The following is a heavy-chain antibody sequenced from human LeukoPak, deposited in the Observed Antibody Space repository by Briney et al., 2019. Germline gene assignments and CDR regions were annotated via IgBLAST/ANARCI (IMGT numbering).Heavy chain of an antibody. Sequence: GGSLRLSCAPSGFTLTDYYMSWLRQAPGKGLEWVSHISSSGSTIYYADSVKGRFTISRDNAKNSLYLQMNSLRVDDTAVYYCARDCRRGDWGDYWGQGTLVTVSS. CDR1: GFTLTDYY. CDR3: ARDCRRGDWGDY. J-gene: IGHJ4*02. V-gene: IGHV3-11*01. D-gene: IGHD2-21*01. CDR2: ISSSGSTI.